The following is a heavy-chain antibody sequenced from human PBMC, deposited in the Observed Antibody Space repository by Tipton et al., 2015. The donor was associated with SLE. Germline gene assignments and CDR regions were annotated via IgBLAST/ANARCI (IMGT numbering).Heavy chain of an antibody. CDR3: ARAHPYYDSSGYPHDAFDI. CDR1: GYTFTSYG. J-gene: IGHJ3*02. Sequence: QSGPEVKKPGASVKVSCKASGYTFTSYGISWVRQAPGQGLEWMGWISAYNGNTNYAQKLQGRVTMTTDTSTSTAYMELRSLRSDDTAVYYCARAHPYYDSSGYPHDAFDIWGQGTMVTVSS. V-gene: IGHV1-18*01. CDR2: ISAYNGNT. D-gene: IGHD3-22*01.